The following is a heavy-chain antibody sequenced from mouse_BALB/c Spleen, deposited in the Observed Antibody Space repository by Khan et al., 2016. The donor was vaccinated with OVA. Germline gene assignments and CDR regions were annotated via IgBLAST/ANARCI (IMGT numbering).Heavy chain of an antibody. CDR2: IDPENGDT. CDR1: GFNIKAYY. CDR3: ARGGYSGWFAY. J-gene: IGHJ3*01. V-gene: IGHV14-1*02. Sequence: VQLKQSGAELVRPGALVKLSCKASGFNIKAYYMHWVKQRPEQGLVWIGRIDPENGDTIYDPKFQGKASLTSDTSSNTAYLQLSSLTSEDTAVYYCARGGYSGWFAYWGQGTLVTVSA. D-gene: IGHD2-3*01.